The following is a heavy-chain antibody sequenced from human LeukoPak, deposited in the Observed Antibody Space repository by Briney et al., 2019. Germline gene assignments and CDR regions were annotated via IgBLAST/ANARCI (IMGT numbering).Heavy chain of an antibody. CDR3: ARGGRTTSCCDDAFDI. J-gene: IGHJ3*02. CDR2: INPTTGGT. V-gene: IGHV1-2*02. Sequence: ASVKVSCKASAYTFTAYYMHFVRQAPGRGLEWMGWINPTTGGTNYAQMFQGRVTMTRDTSISTAYMELSRLTSDDTALYYCARGGRTTSCCDDAFDIWGQGTMVSVSS. CDR1: AYTFTAYY. D-gene: IGHD2-2*01.